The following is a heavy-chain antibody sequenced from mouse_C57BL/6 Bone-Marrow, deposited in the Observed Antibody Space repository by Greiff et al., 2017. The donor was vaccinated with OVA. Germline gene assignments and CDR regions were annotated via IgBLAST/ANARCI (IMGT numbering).Heavy chain of an antibody. Sequence: EVQVVESGGGLVQPGGSLKLSCAASGFTFSDYGMAWVRQAPRKGPEWVAFISNLAYSIYYADTVTGRFTISRENAKNTLYLEMSSLRSEDTAMYYCARGDYYGSSYGAYWGQGTLVTVSA. D-gene: IGHD1-1*01. CDR1: GFTFSDYG. J-gene: IGHJ3*01. CDR2: ISNLAYSI. CDR3: ARGDYYGSSYGAY. V-gene: IGHV5-15*01.